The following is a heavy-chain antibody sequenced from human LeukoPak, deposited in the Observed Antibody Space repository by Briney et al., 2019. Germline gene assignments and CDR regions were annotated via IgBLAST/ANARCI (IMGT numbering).Heavy chain of an antibody. CDR1: GFSFSSYW. CDR3: ARDLRYDDAFDI. J-gene: IGHJ3*02. CDR2: INSAGSST. Sequence: GGSLRLSCAASGFSFSSYWMHWVRQAPGKGMVWVSRINSAGSSTSYADSVKGRFTISRDNAKNTLYLEMNSLRAEDTAVYYCARDLRYDDAFDIWGQGTMVTVSS. V-gene: IGHV3-74*01. D-gene: IGHD2-15*01.